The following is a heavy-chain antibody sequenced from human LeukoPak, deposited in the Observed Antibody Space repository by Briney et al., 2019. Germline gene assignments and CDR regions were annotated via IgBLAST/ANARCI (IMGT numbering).Heavy chain of an antibody. CDR2: IHYSGTT. J-gene: IGHJ4*02. CDR1: ADSISSRY. V-gene: IGHV4-59*11. D-gene: IGHD3-22*01. Sequence: PSETLSLTCTVSADSISSRYCSWIRQPPGKGLEWIGYIHYSGTTNYNPSLKSRVTISVDTSKKQFSLKLKSVTAADTAVYYCVNLHYVSSGSNFDYWGQGTLVTVSS. CDR3: VNLHYVSSGSNFDY.